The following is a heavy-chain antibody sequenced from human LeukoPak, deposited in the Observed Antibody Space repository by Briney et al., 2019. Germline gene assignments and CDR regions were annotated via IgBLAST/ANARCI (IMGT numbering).Heavy chain of an antibody. CDR2: IWYDGSNK. J-gene: IGHJ4*02. D-gene: IGHD6-19*01. CDR3: AKLLAVTNSYYFNY. CDR1: GCTFSSYG. Sequence: GRSLRLSCAGSGCTFSSYGMHWVRQAPGKGLEWVAVIWYDGSNKYYADSVKGRFTISRDNSKNTLYLQMNSLRAEDTAVYYCAKLLAVTNSYYFNYWGQGTLVTVSS. V-gene: IGHV3-33*06.